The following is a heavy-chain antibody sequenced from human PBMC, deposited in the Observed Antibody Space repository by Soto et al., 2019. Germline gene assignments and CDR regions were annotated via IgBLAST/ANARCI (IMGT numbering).Heavy chain of an antibody. D-gene: IGHD1-7*01. CDR2: TSGSGDDT. CDR3: VKSYCRTIGCKLLHY. V-gene: IGHV3-23*01. J-gene: IGHJ4*02. CDR1: GFTFSNYA. Sequence: GGSLRLSCAASGFTFSNYAMIWVRQAPGKGLEWVSSTSGSGDDTCYADSVKGRFTISRDISKSTLHLQLNTLRVEDTAVYYCVKSYCRTIGCKLLHYWGQGTPVTVSS.